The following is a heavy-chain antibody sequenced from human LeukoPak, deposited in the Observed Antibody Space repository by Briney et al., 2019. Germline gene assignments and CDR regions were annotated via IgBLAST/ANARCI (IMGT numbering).Heavy chain of an antibody. J-gene: IGHJ4*02. Sequence: ASVKVSCKASGGTFSSYAISWVRQAPGQGLEWMGGIIPIFGTANYAQKFQGRVTITADESTSTAYMELSSLRAEDTAVYYCAKGGISWNRDFDHWGQGTRVTVSS. V-gene: IGHV1-69*13. CDR1: GGTFSSYA. CDR2: IIPIFGTA. D-gene: IGHD6-13*01. CDR3: AKGGISWNRDFDH.